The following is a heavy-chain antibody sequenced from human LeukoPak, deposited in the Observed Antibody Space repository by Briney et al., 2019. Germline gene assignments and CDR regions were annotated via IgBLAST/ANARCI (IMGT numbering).Heavy chain of an antibody. CDR3: AKDQPFRYGYSYGLTLTD. CDR2: ISYDGSNK. J-gene: IGHJ4*02. CDR1: GFTFSSYG. D-gene: IGHD5-18*01. V-gene: IGHV3-30*18. Sequence: GGSLRLSCAASGFTFSSYGMHWVRQAPGKGLEWVAVISYDGSNKYYADSVKGRFTISRDNSKNTLYLQMNSLRAEDTAVYYCAKDQPFRYGYSYGLTLTDWGQGTLVTVSS.